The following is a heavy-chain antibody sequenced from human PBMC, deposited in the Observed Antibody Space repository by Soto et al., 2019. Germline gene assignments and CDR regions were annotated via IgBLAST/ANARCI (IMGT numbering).Heavy chain of an antibody. CDR3: ARDTPSYAYGEGY. D-gene: IGHD2-15*01. CDR1: GGCINSYW. CDR2: VYSSGTT. Sequence: SETLALTGTVSGGCINSYWLSGIRQRAGKGLEWIVRVYSSGTTDYNPSLNSRATMSVETSKNQFSLKLSSVTAADTAVYYCARDTPSYAYGEGYSGQGIQVTAPQ. J-gene: IGHJ4*02. V-gene: IGHV4-4*07.